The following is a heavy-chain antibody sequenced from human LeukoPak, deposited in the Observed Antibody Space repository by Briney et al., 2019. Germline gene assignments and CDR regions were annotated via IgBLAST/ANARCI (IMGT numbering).Heavy chain of an antibody. J-gene: IGHJ4*02. D-gene: IGHD3-22*01. CDR2: INSDVGTT. CDR1: GVTFSSYW. CDR3: GRAVESSGDY. V-gene: IGHV3-74*01. Sequence: PGGSLRLSCAASGVTFSSYWMSWVRHAPGKGLEWVSRINSDVGTTNYADSLKGRFTISRDKAKNTLYMQMNSLRSEDTAMYYCGRAVESSGDYWGQGTLVTVSS.